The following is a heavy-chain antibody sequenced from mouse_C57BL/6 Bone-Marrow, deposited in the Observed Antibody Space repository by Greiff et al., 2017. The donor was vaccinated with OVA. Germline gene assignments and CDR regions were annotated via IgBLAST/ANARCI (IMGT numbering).Heavy chain of an antibody. D-gene: IGHD3-2*02. V-gene: IGHV5-6*02. CDR2: ISSGGSYT. Sequence: DVMLVESGGDLVKPGGSLKLSCAASGFTFSSYGMSWVRQTPDKRLEWVATISSGGSYTYYPDSVKGRFTISRDNAKNTLYLQMSSLKSEDTAMYYCARQRAQAFDYWGQGTTLTVSS. CDR1: GFTFSSYG. CDR3: ARQRAQAFDY. J-gene: IGHJ2*01.